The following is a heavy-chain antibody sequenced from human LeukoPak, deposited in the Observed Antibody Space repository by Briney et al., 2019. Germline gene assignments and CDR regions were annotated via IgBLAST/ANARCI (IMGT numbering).Heavy chain of an antibody. V-gene: IGHV1-69*06. CDR2: IIPIFGTA. CDR1: GGTFSSYA. Sequence: SVKVSCKASGGTFSSYAISWVRQAPGQGLEWMGGIIPIFGTANYAQKFQGRVTITADKSTSTAYMELSSLRPEDTAVYYCARGTIPNPSRSGGSGWFDPWGQGTLVTVSS. CDR3: ARGTIPNPSRSGGSGWFDP. J-gene: IGHJ5*02. D-gene: IGHD2-15*01.